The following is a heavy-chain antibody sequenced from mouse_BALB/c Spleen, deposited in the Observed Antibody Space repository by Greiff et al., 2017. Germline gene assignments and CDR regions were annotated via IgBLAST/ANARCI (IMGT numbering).Heavy chain of an antibody. CDR2: IWAGGST. Sequence: VQGVESGPGLVAPSQSLSITCTVSGFSLTSYGVHWVRQPPGKGLEWLGVIWAGGSTNYNSALMSRLSISRDNSKSQVFLKMNSLQTDDTAMYYCARDGYGNSLFDYWGQGTTLTVSS. CDR1: GFSLTSYG. J-gene: IGHJ2*01. V-gene: IGHV2-9*02. D-gene: IGHD2-1*01. CDR3: ARDGYGNSLFDY.